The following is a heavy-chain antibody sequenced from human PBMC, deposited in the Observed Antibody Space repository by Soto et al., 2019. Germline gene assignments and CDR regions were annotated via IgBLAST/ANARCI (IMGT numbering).Heavy chain of an antibody. CDR1: GGTFSSYA. V-gene: IGHV1-69*13. D-gene: IGHD1-26*01. CDR3: ARALLDSGSSNYFDY. J-gene: IGHJ4*02. Sequence: SVKVSCKASGGTFSSYAISWVRQAPGQGLEWMGGIIPIFGTANYAQKFQGRVTITADESTSTAYMELSSLRSEDTAVYYCARALLDSGSSNYFDYWGQGALVTVSS. CDR2: IIPIFGTA.